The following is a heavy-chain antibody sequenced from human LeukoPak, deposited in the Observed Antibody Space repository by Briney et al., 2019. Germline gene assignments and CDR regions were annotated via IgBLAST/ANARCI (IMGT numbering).Heavy chain of an antibody. CDR1: GGSISSGGYY. J-gene: IGHJ3*02. Sequence: SQTLSLTCTVSGGSISSGGYYWSWIRQHPGKGLEWIGYIYYSGSTYYNPSLKSRVTISVDTSKNQFSLKLSSVTAADTAVYYCARHRYSGSPFDAFDIWGQGTMVTVSS. V-gene: IGHV4-31*03. CDR3: ARHRYSGSPFDAFDI. D-gene: IGHD1-26*01. CDR2: IYYSGST.